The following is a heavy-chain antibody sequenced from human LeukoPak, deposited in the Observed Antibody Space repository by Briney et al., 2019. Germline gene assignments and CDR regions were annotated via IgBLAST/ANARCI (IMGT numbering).Heavy chain of an antibody. J-gene: IGHJ4*02. V-gene: IGHV3-30-3*01. CDR2: ISYDGSNK. CDR3: AEHSGSSSY. Sequence: GRSLRLSCAASGFTFGSYAMHWVRQAPGKGLEWVAVISYDGSNKYYADSVKGRSTISRDNSKNTLYLQMNSLRAEDTAVYYCAEHSGSSSYWGQGTLVTVSS. CDR1: GFTFGSYA. D-gene: IGHD1-26*01.